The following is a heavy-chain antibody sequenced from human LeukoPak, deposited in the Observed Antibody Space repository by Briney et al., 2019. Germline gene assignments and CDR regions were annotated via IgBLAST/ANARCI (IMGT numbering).Heavy chain of an antibody. CDR1: GGSISSYY. J-gene: IGHJ5*02. CDR3: AVTIFGVSYNWFDP. CDR2: IYTSGST. V-gene: IGHV4-4*09. Sequence: PSETLFLTCTVSGGSISSYYWSWIRQPPGKGLEWIGYIYTSGSTNYNPSLKSRVTISVDTSKNQFSLKLSSVTAADTAVYYCAVTIFGVSYNWFDPWGQGTLVTVSS. D-gene: IGHD3-3*01.